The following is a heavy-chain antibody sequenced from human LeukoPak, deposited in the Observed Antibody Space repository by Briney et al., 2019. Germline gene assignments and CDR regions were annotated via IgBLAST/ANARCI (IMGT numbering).Heavy chain of an antibody. CDR2: IYHSEST. CDR1: GGSISSSNW. D-gene: IGHD2-15*01. V-gene: IGHV4-4*02. J-gene: IGHJ4*02. CDR3: AARGYCSGGSCTEYYFDY. Sequence: SETLSLTCAVSGGSISSSNWWSWVRQPPGKGLEWIGEIYHSESTNYNPSLKSRVTISVDKSKSQFSLKLSPVTAADTAVYYCAARGYCSGGSCTEYYFDYWGQGTLVTVSS.